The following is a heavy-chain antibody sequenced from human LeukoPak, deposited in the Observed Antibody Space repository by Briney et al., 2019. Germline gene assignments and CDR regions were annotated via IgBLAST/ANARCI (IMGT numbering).Heavy chain of an antibody. CDR3: ARVRPTTYYDILTGNYYYYGMDV. V-gene: IGHV3-7*01. D-gene: IGHD3-9*01. J-gene: IGHJ6*02. Sequence: PGGSLRLSCAASGFTFSSYWMSWVRQAPGKGLEWVANIKQDGSEKYYVDSVKGRFTISRDNAKNSLYLQMNSLRAEDTAVYYCARVRPTTYYDILTGNYYYYGMDVWGQGTTVTVSS. CDR2: IKQDGSEK. CDR1: GFTFSSYW.